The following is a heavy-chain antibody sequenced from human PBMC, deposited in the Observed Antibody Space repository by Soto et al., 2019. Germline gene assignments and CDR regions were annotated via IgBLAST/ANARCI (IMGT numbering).Heavy chain of an antibody. CDR1: GGSITSSGYY. J-gene: IGHJ4*02. D-gene: IGHD3-16*01. CDR3: ARVGGSTKVDY. Sequence: QVQLQESGPGLVKPSQTLSLTCTVSGGSITSSGYYSSWIRQHPGEGLEWIGFTYNSGSTSYNPSLKSRVTISVDTSSNQFSLNLKSVTAADTAVYYCARVGGSTKVDYWGQGTLVTVSP. CDR2: TYNSGST. V-gene: IGHV4-31*03.